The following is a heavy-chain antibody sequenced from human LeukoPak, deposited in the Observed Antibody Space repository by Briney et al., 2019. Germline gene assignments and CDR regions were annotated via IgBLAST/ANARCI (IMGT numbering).Heavy chain of an antibody. Sequence: IPSETLSLTCAVYGGSFSGYYWSWIRQPPGKGLEWIGEINHSGSTNYNPSLKSRVTISVDTSKNQFSLKLSSVTAADTAVYYCARALGATLSNWFDPWGQGTLVIVSS. J-gene: IGHJ5*02. CDR3: ARALGATLSNWFDP. CDR1: GGSFSGYY. D-gene: IGHD5-12*01. CDR2: INHSGST. V-gene: IGHV4-34*01.